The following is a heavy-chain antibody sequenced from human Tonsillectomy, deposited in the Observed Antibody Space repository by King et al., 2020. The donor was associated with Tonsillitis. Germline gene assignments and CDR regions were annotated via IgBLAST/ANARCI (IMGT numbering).Heavy chain of an antibody. J-gene: IGHJ4*02. CDR3: ARYGPGGVVDY. Sequence: VQLVESGGGLVKPGGSLRLSCAASGFTFNNYNINWLRRAPGKGLEWVSSISSSSTYIYYGDSVKGRFTISSDNAKTSLYLQMTSLRAEDTAVYYCARYGPGGVVDYWGQGTLVTVSS. V-gene: IGHV3-21*01. CDR1: GFTFNNYN. CDR2: ISSSSTYI. D-gene: IGHD3-10*01.